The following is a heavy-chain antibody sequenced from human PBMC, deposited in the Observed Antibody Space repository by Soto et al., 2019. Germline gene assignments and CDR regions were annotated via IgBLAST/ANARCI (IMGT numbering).Heavy chain of an antibody. V-gene: IGHV4-39*01. CDR1: GYSVSSSDYY. D-gene: IGHD2-15*01. J-gene: IGHJ6*02. CDR2: MFYSGLT. Sequence: SETLALTCSVSGYSVSSSDYYWAWIRQPPGKGLEWIGSMFYSGLTYYNPSLKSRVTLSVDTSKNQFSVRLNSVTAADTAVYYCAPLTVSLSGPYGIHVWGQGTTVTVS. CDR3: APLTVSLSGPYGIHV.